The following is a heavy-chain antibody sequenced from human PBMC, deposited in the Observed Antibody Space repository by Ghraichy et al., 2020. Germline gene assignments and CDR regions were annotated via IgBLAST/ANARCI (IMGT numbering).Heavy chain of an antibody. V-gene: IGHV3-43*02. D-gene: IGHD5-18*01. J-gene: IGHJ6*03. CDR1: GFNFDSYA. Sequence: GGSLRLSCAASGFNFDSYAMHWIRQAPGKGLEWVSLISGRGGRTNYADSVKGRFSISIDSSKRSLYLQMNSLRQEDTALYYCAKSNEGGYNSGPYFYYYMDVWGRGTTVTVSS. CDR2: ISGRGGRT. CDR3: AKSNEGGYNSGPYFYYYMDV.